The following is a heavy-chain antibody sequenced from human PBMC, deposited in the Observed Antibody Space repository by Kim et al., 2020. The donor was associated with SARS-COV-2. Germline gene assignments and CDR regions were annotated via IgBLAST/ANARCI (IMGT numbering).Heavy chain of an antibody. CDR1: GGSISSYY. J-gene: IGHJ2*01. D-gene: IGHD3-22*01. V-gene: IGHV4-59*13. CDR2: IYYSGST. CDR3: ARNTMMSLGGWYFDL. Sequence: SETLSLTCTVSGGSISSYYWSWIRQPPGKGLEWIGYIYYSGSTNYNPSLKSRVTISVDTSKNQFSLKLSSVTAADTAVYYCARNTMMSLGGWYFDLWGRGTLVTVSS.